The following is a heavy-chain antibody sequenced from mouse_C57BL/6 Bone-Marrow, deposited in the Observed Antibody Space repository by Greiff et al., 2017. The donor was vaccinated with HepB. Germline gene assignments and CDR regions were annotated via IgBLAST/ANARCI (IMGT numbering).Heavy chain of an antibody. J-gene: IGHJ1*03. CDR1: GFTFSDYY. CDR2: INYDGSST. Sequence: VQLKESEGGLVQPGSSMKLSCTASGFTFSDYYMAWVRQVPEKGLEWVANINYDGSSTYYLDSLKSRFIISRDNAKNILYLQMSSLKSEDTATYYCARVYSNHWYFDVWGTGTTVTVSS. CDR3: ARVYSNHWYFDV. D-gene: IGHD2-5*01. V-gene: IGHV5-16*01.